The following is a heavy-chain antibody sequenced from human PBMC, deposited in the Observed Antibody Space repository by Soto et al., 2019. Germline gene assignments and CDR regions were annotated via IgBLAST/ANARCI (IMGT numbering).Heavy chain of an antibody. CDR2: ISGSGGST. Sequence: QTGGSLRLSCAASGVTFSSYAMSWVRQAPGKGLEWVSAISGSGGSTYYADSVKGRFTISRDNSKNTLYLQMNSLRAEDTAVYYCAKDRAIFGVVNYYGMDVWGQGTTVTVS. D-gene: IGHD3-3*01. V-gene: IGHV3-23*01. CDR3: AKDRAIFGVVNYYGMDV. CDR1: GVTFSSYA. J-gene: IGHJ6*02.